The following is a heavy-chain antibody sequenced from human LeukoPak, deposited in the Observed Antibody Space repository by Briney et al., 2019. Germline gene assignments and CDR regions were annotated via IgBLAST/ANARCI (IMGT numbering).Heavy chain of an antibody. J-gene: IGHJ4*02. CDR2: IYYSGST. D-gene: IGHD5/OR15-5a*01. Sequence: SETLSLTCTVSGGSISTYYWSWIRQPPGKGLEWIGYIYYSGSTNYTPSLESRVIISVDTSKNQFSLKLSSVTAADTAVYYCARLGLGLRLRVPFWGQGTLVTVSS. CDR1: GGSISTYY. V-gene: IGHV4-59*08. CDR3: ARLGLGLRLRVPF.